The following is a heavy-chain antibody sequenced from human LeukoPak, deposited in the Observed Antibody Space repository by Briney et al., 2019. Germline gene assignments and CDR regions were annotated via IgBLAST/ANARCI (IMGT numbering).Heavy chain of an antibody. V-gene: IGHV3-9*01. J-gene: IGHJ4*02. CDR2: ISWNSGSI. Sequence: GGSLRLSCAASGFTFDDYAMHWVRQAPGKGLEWVSGISWNSGSIGYADSVKGRFPISRDNSKNTLYLQMNSLRAEDTGVYYCARVTGGYNLVDYWGQGTLVTVSS. D-gene: IGHD5-24*01. CDR3: ARVTGGYNLVDY. CDR1: GFTFDDYA.